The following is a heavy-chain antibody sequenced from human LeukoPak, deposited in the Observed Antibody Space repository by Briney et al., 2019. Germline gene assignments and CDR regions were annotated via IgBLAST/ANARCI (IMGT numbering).Heavy chain of an antibody. CDR2: INPNSGGT. J-gene: IGHJ6*03. D-gene: IGHD1-1*01. CDR3: ARDQPSVGKNYYYYYYMDV. V-gene: IGHV1-2*02. CDR1: GYTFTGYY. Sequence: ASVKVSCKASGYTFTGYYLHWVRQAPGQGLEWMGWINPNSGGTNYAQKFQGRVTMTRDTSISTAYMELSRLRSDDTAVYYCARDQPSVGKNYYYYYYMDVWGKGTTVTISS.